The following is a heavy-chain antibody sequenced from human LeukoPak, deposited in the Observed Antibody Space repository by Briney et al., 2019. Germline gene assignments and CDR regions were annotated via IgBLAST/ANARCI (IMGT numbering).Heavy chain of an antibody. V-gene: IGHV3-13*01. Sequence: GGSLRLSCAASGFTFSSYDMHWVRQATGKGLEWVSAIGTAGDTYYPGSVKGRFTISRENAKNSLYLQMNSLRAGDTAVYYCARGGHLTGYITDAFDIWGQGTMVTVSS. J-gene: IGHJ3*02. CDR1: GFTFSSYD. CDR2: IGTAGDT. CDR3: ARGGHLTGYITDAFDI. D-gene: IGHD3-9*01.